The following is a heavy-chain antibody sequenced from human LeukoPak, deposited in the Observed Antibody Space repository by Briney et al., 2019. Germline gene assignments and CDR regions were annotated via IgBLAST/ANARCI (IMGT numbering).Heavy chain of an antibody. D-gene: IGHD2-2*01. CDR2: IYYSGST. J-gene: IGHJ6*02. V-gene: IGHV4-31*03. Sequence: SETLSLTCTVSGGSISSGGYCWSWMRQHPGKGLEWIGYIYYSGSTYYNPSLKSRVTISVDTSKNQFSLKLSSVTAAATAVYYCARAAEYQLHYTVHYGMDVWGQGTTVTVSS. CDR3: ARAAEYQLHYTVHYGMDV. CDR1: GGSISSGGYC.